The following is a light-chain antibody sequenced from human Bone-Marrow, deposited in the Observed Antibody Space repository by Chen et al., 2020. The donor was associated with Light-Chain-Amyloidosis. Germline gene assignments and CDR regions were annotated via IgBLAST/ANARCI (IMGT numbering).Light chain of an antibody. CDR1: HDITNY. Sequence: DVQLTQSPSSLSASVGDRVTITCQASHDITNYLNWYQQKPGRAPKLLIFDSSNMAGGVPSRFSGSGSGSTFSLTISSLEPEDVATYFCQQYDKLPLTFGGGTKVEIK. V-gene: IGKV1-33*01. J-gene: IGKJ4*01. CDR2: DSS. CDR3: QQYDKLPLT.